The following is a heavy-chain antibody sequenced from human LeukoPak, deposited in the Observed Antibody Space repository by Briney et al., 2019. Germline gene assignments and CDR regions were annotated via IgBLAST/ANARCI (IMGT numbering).Heavy chain of an antibody. V-gene: IGHV3-23*01. CDR1: GFAFDNFA. CDR3: AKDRIAVGDWFDP. CDR2: IGDKNSRT. D-gene: IGHD6-19*01. J-gene: IGHJ5*02. Sequence: SGGSLRLSCIGSGFAFDNFAFGWVRQAPGRGLAWVSGIGDKNSRTYYADSVKGRFTISRDNSKNTLYLQMNSLRAEDTAVYYCAKDRIAVGDWFDPWGQGTLVTVSS.